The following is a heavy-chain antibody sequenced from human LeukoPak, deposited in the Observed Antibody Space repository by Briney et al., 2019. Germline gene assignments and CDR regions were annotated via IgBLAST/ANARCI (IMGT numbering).Heavy chain of an antibody. V-gene: IGHV1-46*01. CDR2: IYPRDGST. CDR1: GYSFTSNY. Sequence: ASVKVSCKVSGYSFTSNYIHWVRQAPGQGLEWMGMIYPRDGSTSYAQRFQDRVTVTRDTSTSTVHMELSGLRSEDTAVYSCARDQEGFDYWGQGTLVTVSS. CDR3: ARDQEGFDY. J-gene: IGHJ4*02.